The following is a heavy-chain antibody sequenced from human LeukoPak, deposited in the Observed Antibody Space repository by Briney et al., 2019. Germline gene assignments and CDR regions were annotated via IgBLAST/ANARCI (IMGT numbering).Heavy chain of an antibody. CDR3: ARGHGRRYWYFDL. Sequence: SETLSLTCAVYGGSFSGYYWSWIRQPPGKGLEWIGEINHSGSTNYNPSLKSRVTSSVPASKNQFSLKLSSVTAADTAVYYCARGHGRRYWYFDLWGRGTLVTVSS. D-gene: IGHD4-17*01. CDR2: INHSGST. CDR1: GGSFSGYY. V-gene: IGHV4-34*01. J-gene: IGHJ2*01.